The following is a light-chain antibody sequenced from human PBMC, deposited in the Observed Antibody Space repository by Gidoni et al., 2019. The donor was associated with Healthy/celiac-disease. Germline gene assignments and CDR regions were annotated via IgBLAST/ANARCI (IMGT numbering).Light chain of an antibody. J-gene: IGKJ3*01. CDR3: QQYGSSTGGFT. CDR1: QSVSSSY. Sequence: EIVLTQSPGTLSLSPGERATLSCRASQSVSSSYLAWYQQKPGQAPRLLIYGASSRATDIPDRFSGSGSGTDFTLTISRLEPEDFAVYYCQQYGSSTGGFTFXPXTKVDIK. V-gene: IGKV3-20*01. CDR2: GAS.